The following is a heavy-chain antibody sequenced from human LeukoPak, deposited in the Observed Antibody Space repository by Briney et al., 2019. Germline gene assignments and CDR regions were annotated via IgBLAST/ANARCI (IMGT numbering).Heavy chain of an antibody. D-gene: IGHD2-2*01. CDR3: ARVAGPDIVVVPAAYYYYYMDV. Sequence: GASVKVSCKASGGTFSSYAISWVRQAPGQGLEWMGGIIPIFGTANYAQKFQGRVTITADKSTSTAYMELSSLRSEDTAVYYCARVAGPDIVVVPAAYYYYYMDVWGKGTTVTISS. CDR2: IIPIFGTA. CDR1: GGTFSSYA. J-gene: IGHJ6*03. V-gene: IGHV1-69*06.